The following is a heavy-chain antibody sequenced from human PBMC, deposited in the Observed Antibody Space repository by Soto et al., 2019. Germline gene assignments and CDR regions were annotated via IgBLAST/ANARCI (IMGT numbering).Heavy chain of an antibody. CDR3: AKTGGGWFDP. Sequence: RLSCAASGFTFSSYGMHWVRQAPGKGLEWVAVISYDGSNKYYADSVKGRFTISRDNSKNTLYLQMNSLRAEDTAVYYCAKTGGGWFDPWGQGTLVTVSS. J-gene: IGHJ5*02. CDR2: ISYDGSNK. V-gene: IGHV3-30*18. CDR1: GFTFSSYG.